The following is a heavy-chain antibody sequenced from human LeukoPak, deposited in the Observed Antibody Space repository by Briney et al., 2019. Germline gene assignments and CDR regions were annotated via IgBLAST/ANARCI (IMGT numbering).Heavy chain of an antibody. J-gene: IGHJ4*02. CDR3: ARRGYSGYELEYYFDY. CDR1: GGSISSSSYF. D-gene: IGHD5-12*01. V-gene: IGHV4-39*07. CDR2: INHSGST. Sequence: SETLSLTCTVSGGSISSSSYFWGWIRQPPGKGLEWIGEINHSGSTNYNPSLKSRVTISVDTSKNQFSLKLSSVTAADTAVYYCARRGYSGYELEYYFDYWGQGTLVTVSS.